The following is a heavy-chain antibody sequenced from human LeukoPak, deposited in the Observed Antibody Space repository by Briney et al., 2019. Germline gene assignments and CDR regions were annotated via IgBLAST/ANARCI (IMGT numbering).Heavy chain of an antibody. CDR3: ATRPDIAAAGPGWFDP. D-gene: IGHD6-13*01. V-gene: IGHV4-39*07. Sequence: PSETLSLTCTVSGGSISSSNYYWGWIRQPPGKGLEWIGSIYYGGSTYYNPSLKSRVTISVDTSKNQFSLKLSSVTAADTAVYYCATRPDIAAAGPGWFDPWGQGTLVTVSS. CDR2: IYYGGST. CDR1: GGSISSSNYY. J-gene: IGHJ5*02.